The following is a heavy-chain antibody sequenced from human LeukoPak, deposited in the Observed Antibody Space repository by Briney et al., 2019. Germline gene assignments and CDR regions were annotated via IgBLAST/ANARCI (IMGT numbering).Heavy chain of an antibody. D-gene: IGHD4-17*01. V-gene: IGHV1-2*02. CDR1: GYTFTGYY. CDR2: INPNSGGT. J-gene: IGHJ5*02. CDR3: VADIRLRPS. Sequence: ASVKVSCKASGYTFTGYYMHWVRQAPGQGLEWMGWINPNSGGTNYEQKFQGRVTMTRDTSISTAYMEVTTLKSDDPADYYCVADIRLRPSWGQGTLVIVSS.